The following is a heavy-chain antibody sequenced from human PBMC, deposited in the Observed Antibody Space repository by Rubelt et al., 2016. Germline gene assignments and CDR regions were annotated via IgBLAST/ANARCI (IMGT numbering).Heavy chain of an antibody. V-gene: IGHV3-53*01. CDR2: IYSGGNT. D-gene: IGHD3-10*01. J-gene: IGHJ4*02. Sequence: EVQLVESGGGLIQPGGSLRLSCAVSGFTVSVNYMSWVRQAPGKGLEWVSVIYSGGNTDYADSVKGRFTISRENLKNSLYLQMNDLRAEDTAIYFCARDSTSFSGAVDYWGQGTVVTVSS. CDR1: GFTVSVNY. CDR3: ARDSTSFSGAVDY.